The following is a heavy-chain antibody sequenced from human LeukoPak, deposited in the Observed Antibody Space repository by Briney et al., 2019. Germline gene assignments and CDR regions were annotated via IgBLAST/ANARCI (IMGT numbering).Heavy chain of an antibody. V-gene: IGHV1-69*04. CDR3: ARDSMAVGGYSSGWAGY. CDR1: GGTFSSYA. J-gene: IGHJ4*02. CDR2: IIPILGIA. Sequence: SVKVSCKASGGTFSSYAISWVRQAPGQGLEWMGRIIPILGIANYAQKFQGRVTITADKSTSTAYMELSSLRSEDTAVYYCARDSMAVGGYSSGWAGYWGQGTLVTVSS. D-gene: IGHD6-19*01.